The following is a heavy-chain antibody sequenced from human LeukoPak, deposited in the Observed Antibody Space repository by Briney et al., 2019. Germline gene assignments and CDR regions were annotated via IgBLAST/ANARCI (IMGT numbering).Heavy chain of an antibody. CDR3: ARRPHLYFDY. D-gene: IGHD3-3*02. V-gene: IGHV4-59*11. Sequence: SETLSLTRPVSGGSISSQYWSWIRQPPGKGLEWIGYIYYIGSTIYNPSLKSRVTISVDTSKNQISLKLSSVTSADAAVYYWARRPHLYFDYWGQGSLVTVSS. CDR2: IYYIGST. CDR1: GGSISSQY. J-gene: IGHJ4*02.